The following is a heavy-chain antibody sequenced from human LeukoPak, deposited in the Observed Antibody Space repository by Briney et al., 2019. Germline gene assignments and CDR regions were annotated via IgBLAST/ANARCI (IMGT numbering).Heavy chain of an antibody. Sequence: PGGSLRLSCAASGFTFSNYAMSWVRQAPGKGLEWVSAISGSGGSTYYADSVKGRFTISRDNAKNSLYLQMNSLRAEDTALYYCARDRGSNYVGYYYMDVWGKGTTVTVSS. V-gene: IGHV3-23*01. CDR3: ARDRGSNYVGYYYMDV. CDR1: GFTFSNYA. J-gene: IGHJ6*03. D-gene: IGHD4-11*01. CDR2: ISGSGGST.